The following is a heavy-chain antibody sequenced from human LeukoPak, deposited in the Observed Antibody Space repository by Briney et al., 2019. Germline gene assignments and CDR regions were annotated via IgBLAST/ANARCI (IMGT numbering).Heavy chain of an antibody. CDR1: GYSISSGFY. CDR2: IYGGGTT. J-gene: IGHJ3*01. Sequence: SETLSLTCAVSGYSISSGFYWVWIRQSTGKGLEWLASIYGGGTTYYNPALKNRLTTSLDTSKNHFSVNLTSVTAADTGVYYCARGFCSSIDCYNDAFDCWGQGTMVTVSS. V-gene: IGHV4-38-2*01. CDR3: ARGFCSSIDCYNDAFDC. D-gene: IGHD2-2*02.